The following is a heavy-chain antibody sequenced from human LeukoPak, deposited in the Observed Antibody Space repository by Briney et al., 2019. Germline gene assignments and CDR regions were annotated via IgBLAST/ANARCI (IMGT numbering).Heavy chain of an antibody. J-gene: IGHJ4*02. CDR2: ISETGRST. CDR1: GFTFSTFA. V-gene: IGHV3-23*01. Sequence: GGSLRLSCVASGFTFSTFAMNWVRQAPGKGLEWVSTISETGRSTYYADSVKGQFAISRDNSKNTLYLQMNSLRAEDTAVYYCTKDRGYSYGISEYWGQGTLVTVSS. CDR3: TKDRGYSYGISEY. D-gene: IGHD5-18*01.